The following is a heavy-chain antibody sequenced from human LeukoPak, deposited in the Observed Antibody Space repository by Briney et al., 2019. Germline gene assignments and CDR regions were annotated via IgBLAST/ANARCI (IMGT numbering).Heavy chain of an antibody. Sequence: ASVKVSSMASGYTFTGYYMHWVRQAPGQGLEWMGWINPNSGGTNYAQKFQGRVTMTRDTSISTAYMELSRLRSDDTAVYYCARDCGGGSCYWVYWGQGTLVTVSS. J-gene: IGHJ4*02. CDR3: ARDCGGGSCYWVY. D-gene: IGHD2-15*01. V-gene: IGHV1-2*02. CDR1: GYTFTGYY. CDR2: INPNSGGT.